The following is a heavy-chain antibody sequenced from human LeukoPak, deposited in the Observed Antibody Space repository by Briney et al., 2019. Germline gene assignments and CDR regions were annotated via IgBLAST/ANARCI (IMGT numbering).Heavy chain of an antibody. CDR3: AKDGREQWLVPYYFDY. CDR1: GSTFSSYA. J-gene: IGHJ4*02. CDR2: ISSSGGRT. V-gene: IGHV3-23*01. D-gene: IGHD6-19*01. Sequence: GGSLRLSCAASGSTFSSYAMSWVRQAPGKGLEWVSAISSSGGRTSYVDSVKGRFTISRDNSKNTLYLQMNSLRAEDTAVYYCAKDGREQWLVPYYFDYWGQGALVTVSS.